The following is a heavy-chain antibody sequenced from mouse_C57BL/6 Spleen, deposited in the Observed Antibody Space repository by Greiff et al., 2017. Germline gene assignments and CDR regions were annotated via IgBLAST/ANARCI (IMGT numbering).Heavy chain of an antibody. Sequence: VQLQQPGAELVRPGSSVKLSCKASGYTFTSYWMHWVKQRPIQGLEWIGNIDPSDSETHYNQKFKDKATLTVDKSSSTAYMQLSSLTSEDSAVYYCARAYYSNLNYFDYWGQGTTLTVSS. D-gene: IGHD2-5*01. V-gene: IGHV1-52*01. J-gene: IGHJ2*01. CDR2: IDPSDSET. CDR1: GYTFTSYW. CDR3: ARAYYSNLNYFDY.